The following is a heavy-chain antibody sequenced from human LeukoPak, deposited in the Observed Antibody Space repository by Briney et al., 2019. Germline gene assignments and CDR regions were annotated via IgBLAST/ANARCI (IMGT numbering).Heavy chain of an antibody. Sequence: ASVKVSCKASGYTFTSYAMHWVRQAPGQRLEWMGWINAGNGNTKYSQEFQGRVTITRDTSASTAYMELSSLRAEDTAVYYCARDGHYYDSFFTLDYWGQGTLVTVSS. J-gene: IGHJ4*02. CDR1: GYTFTSYA. CDR3: ARDGHYYDSFFTLDY. CDR2: INAGNGNT. D-gene: IGHD3-22*01. V-gene: IGHV1-3*03.